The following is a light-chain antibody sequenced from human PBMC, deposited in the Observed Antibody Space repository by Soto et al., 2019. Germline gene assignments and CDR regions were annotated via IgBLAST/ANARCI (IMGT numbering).Light chain of an antibody. CDR1: QGVDNNY. CDR2: GAS. V-gene: IGKV3D-15*01. J-gene: IGKJ5*01. CDR3: QQYHNWPIT. Sequence: EIVLTQSPGTLSLSPGERGTLSCRASQGVDNNYLAWYQQKPGQAPSLLIYGASTRAAGIPDRFSGSGSGTEFTLTISSLQSEDFAVYYCQQYHNWPITFGQGTRLEIK.